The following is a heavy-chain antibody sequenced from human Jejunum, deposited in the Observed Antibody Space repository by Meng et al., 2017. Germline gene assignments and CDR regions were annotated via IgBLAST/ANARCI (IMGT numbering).Heavy chain of an antibody. J-gene: IGHJ4*02. CDR1: GGSITTDW. Sequence: QVPLEESGPGLVKPSGTLSLPCAVSGGSITTDWWNWVRQPPGKGLEWIGEIWHSGASNYNPSLRSRVTISVDKSKNQLSLELASLTAADTAVYYCARGATGTRPFDYWGQGTLVTVSS. CDR2: IWHSGAS. CDR3: ARGATGTRPFDY. V-gene: IGHV4-4*02. D-gene: IGHD5-12*01.